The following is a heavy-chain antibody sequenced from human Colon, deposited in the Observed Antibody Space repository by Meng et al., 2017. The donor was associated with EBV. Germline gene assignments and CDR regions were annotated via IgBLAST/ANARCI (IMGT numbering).Heavy chain of an antibody. Sequence: QVQLQQWGAGLFKPSETLSLTGGVSGGSLSGYYWSWIRHFPGRTLEFIGDINHSGSANYNPSLRSRVTISVDTSKNQIFLNLHSVTAADTAVYHCARTFGYCSNNNCPRTLGYWGQGTLVTVSS. CDR2: INHSGSA. D-gene: IGHD2-2*03. CDR3: ARTFGYCSNNNCPRTLGY. J-gene: IGHJ4*02. V-gene: IGHV4-34*02. CDR1: GGSLSGYY.